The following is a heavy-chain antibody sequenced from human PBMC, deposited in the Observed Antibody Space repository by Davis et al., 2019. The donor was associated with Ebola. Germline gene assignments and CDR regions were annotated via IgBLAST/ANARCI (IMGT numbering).Heavy chain of an antibody. CDR1: GYTFTSYG. V-gene: IGHV1-18*01. CDR2: ISAYNGNT. Sequence: ASVKVSCKASGYTFTSYGISWVRQAPRQGLEWMGWISAYNGNTNYAQKLQGRVTMTTDTSTSTAYMELRSLRSDDTAVYYGAGGITMIVVEYYFDYWGQGTLVTVSS. J-gene: IGHJ4*02. D-gene: IGHD3-22*01. CDR3: AGGITMIVVEYYFDY.